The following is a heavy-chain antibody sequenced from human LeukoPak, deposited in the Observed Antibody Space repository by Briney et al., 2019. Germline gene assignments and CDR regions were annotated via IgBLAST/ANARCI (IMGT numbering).Heavy chain of an antibody. D-gene: IGHD4-17*01. CDR2: IRGSGGST. CDR3: AALDYGDYGPNH. V-gene: IGHV3-23*01. Sequence: TGGSLRLSCAASGFTFSNYAMSWVRQAPGKGLEWVSAIRGSGGSTYYADSVKGRFTISRDNSKNTLYLQMNSLRAEDTAVYYCAALDYGDYGPNHWGQGTLVTVSS. CDR1: GFTFSNYA. J-gene: IGHJ5*02.